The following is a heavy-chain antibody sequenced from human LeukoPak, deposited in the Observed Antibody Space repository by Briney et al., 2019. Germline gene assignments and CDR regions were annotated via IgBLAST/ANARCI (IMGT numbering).Heavy chain of an antibody. J-gene: IGHJ6*03. D-gene: IGHD3-3*01. CDR1: GFTFSSYA. V-gene: IGHV3-23*01. Sequence: GGTLRLSCAASGFTFSSYAMSWVRQAPGKGLEWVSAISGSGGSTYYAASVKGRFTISRDNSKNTLYLQMNSLRAEDTAVYYCAKYYDFWSGYSQHYYYMDVWGKGTTVTVSS. CDR2: ISGSGGST. CDR3: AKYYDFWSGYSQHYYYMDV.